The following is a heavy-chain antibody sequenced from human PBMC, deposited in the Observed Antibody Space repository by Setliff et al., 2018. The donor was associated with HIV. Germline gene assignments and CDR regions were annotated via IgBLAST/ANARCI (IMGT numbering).Heavy chain of an antibody. D-gene: IGHD2-2*01. Sequence: ASVKVSCKASGYTFSSYDINWVRQATGQGLEWMGWMNPNSGNTGYAQKFQGRVTMTTDTSTSTAYMELRSLRSDDTAVYYCARGPPIVVVPAALLTFDYWGQGTLVTVSS. CDR3: ARGPPIVVVPAALLTFDY. CDR2: MNPNSGNT. V-gene: IGHV1-8*02. J-gene: IGHJ4*02. CDR1: GYTFSSYD.